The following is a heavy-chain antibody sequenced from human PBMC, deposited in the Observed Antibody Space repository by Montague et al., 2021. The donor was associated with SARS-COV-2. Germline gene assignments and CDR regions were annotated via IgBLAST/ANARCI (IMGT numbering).Heavy chain of an antibody. Sequence: SETLSLTCAVYGRSLSGYYWSWIRQPPGKGLEWIGEINHSGSTNYNPSLKSRVTISLDTSKNQFPLKLSSVTAADIAVYYCARGRRRYNWRDETSYYYGMDVWGQGTTVTVSS. CDR1: GRSLSGYY. V-gene: IGHV4-34*01. D-gene: IGHD1-20*01. J-gene: IGHJ6*02. CDR2: INHSGST. CDR3: ARGRRRYNWRDETSYYYGMDV.